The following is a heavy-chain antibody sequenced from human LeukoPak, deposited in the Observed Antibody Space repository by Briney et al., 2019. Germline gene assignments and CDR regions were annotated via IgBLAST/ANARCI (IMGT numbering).Heavy chain of an antibody. J-gene: IGHJ4*02. CDR2: IIPIFGTA. CDR1: GGTFSSYA. Sequence: SVKVSCKASGGTFSSYAISWVRQAPGQGLEWMGRIIPIFGTANYAQKFQGRVTITADESTSTAYMELSSLRSEDTAVYYCARAGAYDFWSGYLDSFDYWGQGTLVTVSS. V-gene: IGHV1-69*13. D-gene: IGHD3-3*01. CDR3: ARAGAYDFWSGYLDSFDY.